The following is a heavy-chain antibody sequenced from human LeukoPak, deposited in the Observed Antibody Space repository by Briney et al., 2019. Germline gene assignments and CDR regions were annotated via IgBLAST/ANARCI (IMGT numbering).Heavy chain of an antibody. CDR1: GYTFTSYD. CDR3: ARDVPHYYDSSGYYDY. Sequence: GASVKVSCKASGYTFTSYDINWVRQATGQGLEWMGWINPNSGGTNYAQKFQGRVTMTRDTSISTAYMELSRLRSDDTAVYYCARDVPHYYDSSGYYDYWGQGTLVTVSS. V-gene: IGHV1-2*02. J-gene: IGHJ4*02. CDR2: INPNSGGT. D-gene: IGHD3-22*01.